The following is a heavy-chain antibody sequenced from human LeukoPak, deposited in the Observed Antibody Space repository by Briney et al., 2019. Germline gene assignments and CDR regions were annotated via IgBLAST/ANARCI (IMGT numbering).Heavy chain of an antibody. CDR2: ISSSGGTT. J-gene: IGHJ4*02. Sequence: GGSLRLSCAASGFTFSSYAMSWVRQAPGKGLEWVSAISSSGGTTNYADSVKGRFTFSRDNSKNTLDLQMNSLRAEDTAVYYCAKARTVTTLLRYWGQGTLVSVSS. D-gene: IGHD4-17*01. V-gene: IGHV3-23*01. CDR3: AKARTVTTLLRY. CDR1: GFTFSSYA.